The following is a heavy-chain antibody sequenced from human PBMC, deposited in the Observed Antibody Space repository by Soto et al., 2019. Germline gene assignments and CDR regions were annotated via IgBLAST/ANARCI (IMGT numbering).Heavy chain of an antibody. Sequence: GGSLRLSCAASGFTFSYYGMHWVRQAPGKGLEWVAVIWYDGSNKYYADSVKGRFTISRDNTKNTLYLQMNSLRAEDTAVYYCARENSSWIDYWGQGTLVTVSS. CDR1: GFTFSYYG. CDR3: ARENSSWIDY. CDR2: IWYDGSNK. D-gene: IGHD6-13*01. V-gene: IGHV3-33*01. J-gene: IGHJ4*02.